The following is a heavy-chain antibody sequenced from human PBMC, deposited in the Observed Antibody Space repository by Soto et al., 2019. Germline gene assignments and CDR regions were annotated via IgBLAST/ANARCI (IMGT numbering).Heavy chain of an antibody. J-gene: IGHJ4*02. CDR2: ISGSGGST. CDR1: GFTFSSYA. CDR3: AKADGYVPYFDY. Sequence: EVQLLESGGGLVQPGGSLRLSCAASGFTFSSYAMSWVRQAPGKGLEWVSAISGSGGSTYYADSVKGRFTISRDNSKNTLYLQMYSLRAEDTAVYYCAKADGYVPYFDYWGQGTLVTVSS. V-gene: IGHV3-23*01. D-gene: IGHD5-12*01.